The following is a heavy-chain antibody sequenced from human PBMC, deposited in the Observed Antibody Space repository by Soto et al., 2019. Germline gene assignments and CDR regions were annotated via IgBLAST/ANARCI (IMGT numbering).Heavy chain of an antibody. Sequence: GGSLRLSCAASGFTFSNAWMSWVRQAPGKGLEWVGRIKSKTDGGTTDYAAPVKGRFTISRDDSKNTLYLQMNSLKTEDTAVYYCTTDGVDTAMVYYYYYYGMDVWGQGTTVTVSS. CDR3: TTDGVDTAMVYYYYYYGMDV. V-gene: IGHV3-15*01. D-gene: IGHD5-18*01. CDR2: IKSKTDGGTT. J-gene: IGHJ6*02. CDR1: GFTFSNAW.